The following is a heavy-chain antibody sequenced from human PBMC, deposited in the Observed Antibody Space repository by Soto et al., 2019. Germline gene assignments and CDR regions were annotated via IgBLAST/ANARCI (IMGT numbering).Heavy chain of an antibody. CDR2: VFHTGTT. CDR1: VDSVSSPYY. J-gene: IGHJ5*02. CDR3: ARSAGWYAIHA. V-gene: IGHV4-4*02. Sequence: QVQLQESGPGLVKPSGTLSLTCAVSVDSVSSPYYWCWVRQSPGKGLEWIGEVFHTGTTSYNPSLRSRVTISMDQSINQFSLDLSSVTAADTAVYYCARSAGWYAIHAWGPGTLVIVSS. D-gene: IGHD6-19*01.